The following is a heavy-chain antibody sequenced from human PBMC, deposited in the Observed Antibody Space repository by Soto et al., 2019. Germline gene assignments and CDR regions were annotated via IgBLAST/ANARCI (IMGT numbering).Heavy chain of an antibody. D-gene: IGHD3-10*01. Sequence: SETLSLTCSVSVYSINSVHYCGCIRQPPGKWLEWSGNVYRSGSTYYNPSLESRVTISLDMSKNQFSLNLGSVTAADTGVYYCASVGDGSGIYYDYDSFGMDVWGQRTTVTVSS. J-gene: IGHJ6*02. CDR1: VYSINSVHY. V-gene: IGHV4-38-2*01. CDR2: VYRSGST. CDR3: ASVGDGSGIYYDYDSFGMDV.